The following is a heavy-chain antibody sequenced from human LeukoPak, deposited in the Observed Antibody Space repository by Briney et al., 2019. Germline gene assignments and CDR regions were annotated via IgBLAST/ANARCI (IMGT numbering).Heavy chain of an antibody. CDR3: ARDRIVVVPAAPVDY. Sequence: GGSLRLSCAASGFTFSDYYTSWIRQAPGKGLEWVSYISSSGSTIYYADSVKGRFTISRDNAKNSLYLQMNSLRAEDTAVYYCARDRIVVVPAAPVDYWGQGTLVTVSS. D-gene: IGHD2-2*01. V-gene: IGHV3-11*04. J-gene: IGHJ4*02. CDR1: GFTFSDYY. CDR2: ISSSGSTI.